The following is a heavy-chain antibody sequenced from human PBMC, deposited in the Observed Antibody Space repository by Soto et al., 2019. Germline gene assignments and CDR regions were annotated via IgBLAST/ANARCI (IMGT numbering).Heavy chain of an antibody. CDR1: GGTVASSHW. V-gene: IGHV4-4*02. CDR2: VYHTGDT. Sequence: QVQLQESGPRLVKPSGSLSLTCGVSGGTVASSHWWSWVRQSPSRGLEWIGNVYHTGDTNFNPSLQSRVTFSVDKSNNQFSLMLTSLTAADTAVYFCAREIVTAGGNNYFYPWGPGTLVTVSS. CDR3: AREIVTAGGNNYFYP. D-gene: IGHD2-21*02. J-gene: IGHJ5*02.